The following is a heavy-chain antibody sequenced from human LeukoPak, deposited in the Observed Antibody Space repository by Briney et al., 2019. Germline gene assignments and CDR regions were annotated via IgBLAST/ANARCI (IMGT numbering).Heavy chain of an antibody. CDR2: INHSGST. CDR3: ARGGFYCGGDCYVNY. J-gene: IGHJ4*02. D-gene: IGHD2-21*02. V-gene: IGHV4-34*01. Sequence: SETLSLTCAVYGGSFSPYYWSWIRQPPGKGLEWIGEINHSGSTNYNPSLKSRVTISVDTSKNQFSLKLSSVTAADTAVYYCARGGFYCGGDCYVNYWGQGTLVTVSS. CDR1: GGSFSPYY.